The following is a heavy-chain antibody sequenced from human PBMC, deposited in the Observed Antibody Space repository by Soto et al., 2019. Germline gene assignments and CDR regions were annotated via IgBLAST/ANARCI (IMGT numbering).Heavy chain of an antibody. Sequence: PGGSVRPSCTASGFSFDRYAMHWVRHVPGKGLEWVAGLIWRGDNIAYADHVQGRFTITKHKSKPCVFLQNNSLTPEDTGLYYCAKDRYDLSWDEVALDCGGNGTPITV. J-gene: IGHJ4*01. CDR1: GFSFDRYA. CDR2: LIWRGDNI. D-gene: IGHD5-12*01. CDR3: AKDRYDLSWDEVALDC. V-gene: IGHV3-9*01.